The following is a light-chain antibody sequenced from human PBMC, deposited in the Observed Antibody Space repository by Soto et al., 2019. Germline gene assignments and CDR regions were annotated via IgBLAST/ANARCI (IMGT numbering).Light chain of an antibody. Sequence: QLTQSPSSLSASVGDRVTITCRASQGISSYLAWYQQRPGKAPKLLIYAASTLQSGVPSRFSGSGSGTDFTLTISSLQPEDFATYYCQRLNSYPLTFGGGTKVDIK. V-gene: IGKV1-9*01. CDR3: QRLNSYPLT. CDR1: QGISSY. CDR2: AAS. J-gene: IGKJ4*01.